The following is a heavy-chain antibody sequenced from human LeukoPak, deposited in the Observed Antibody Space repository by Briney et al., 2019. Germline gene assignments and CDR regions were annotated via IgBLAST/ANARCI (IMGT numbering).Heavy chain of an antibody. V-gene: IGHV4-39*01. CDR3: ARRSGDWGLYFDY. J-gene: IGHJ4*02. Sequence: SETLSLTCTVSGGSISSSSYYWGWIRQPPGKGLEWIGSIYYGGSTYYNPSLKSRVTISVDTSKNQFSLKLSSVTAADTAVYYCARRSGDWGLYFDYWGQGTLVTVSS. D-gene: IGHD2-21*02. CDR1: GGSISSSSYY. CDR2: IYYGGST.